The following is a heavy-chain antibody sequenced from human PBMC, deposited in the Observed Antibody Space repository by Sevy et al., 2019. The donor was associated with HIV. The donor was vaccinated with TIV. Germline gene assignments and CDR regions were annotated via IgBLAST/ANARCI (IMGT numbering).Heavy chain of an antibody. Sequence: SGPTLVKTTQTLTLTCTFSGFSLSPTGAGVGWIRQPPGKALEWLALIYWDDDKRYSPSLKSRLTITKDTSKSQVVLTMTDMDPVDTATYFCAHRLTGRDAFDIWGQGALVTVSS. D-gene: IGHD7-27*01. V-gene: IGHV2-5*02. CDR1: GFSLSPTGAG. CDR3: AHRLTGRDAFDI. CDR2: IYWDDDK. J-gene: IGHJ3*02.